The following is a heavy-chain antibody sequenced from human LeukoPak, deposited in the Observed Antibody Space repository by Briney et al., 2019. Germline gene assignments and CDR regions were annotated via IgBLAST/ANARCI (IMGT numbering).Heavy chain of an antibody. CDR3: ARDRYGDGFAHLDY. D-gene: IGHD5-24*01. J-gene: IGHJ4*02. CDR2: ITPSGGT. V-gene: IGHV1-2*02. CDR1: GYXFTSYA. Sequence: GASVKVSCMASGYXFTSYAMHWVRQAPGQGLEWMGWITPSGGTNYPQKFQGRVAITWDTSITTAYMDLSRLTSDDTAVYYCARDRYGDGFAHLDYWGQGALVTVSS.